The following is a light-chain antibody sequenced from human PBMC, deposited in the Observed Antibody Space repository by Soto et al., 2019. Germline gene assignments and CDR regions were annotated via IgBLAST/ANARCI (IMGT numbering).Light chain of an antibody. J-gene: IGKJ2*01. V-gene: IGKV3-15*01. CDR1: QSVDNN. CDR3: QQYGESPPSYT. Sequence: EIIMTQSPATLSVSPGERATLSCRASQSVDNNLAWYQQKPGQAPRLLIYCASTRATGIPARFSGSRSGTECTLTISSLQSEDFAVYYCQQYGESPPSYTFGQGTKLEIK. CDR2: CAS.